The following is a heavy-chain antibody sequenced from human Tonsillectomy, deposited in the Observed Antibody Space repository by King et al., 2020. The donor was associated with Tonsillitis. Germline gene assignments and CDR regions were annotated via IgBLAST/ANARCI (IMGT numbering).Heavy chain of an antibody. CDR2: IYLDDDK. CDR1: GFPLSTIGVW. D-gene: IGHD4-17*01. J-gene: IGHJ4*02. CDR3: AHGTVTTTPADS. Sequence: ITLKESGLTLVKPTQTLTLTCTFSGFPLSTIGVWVGLIPQPPGKAQDRRALIYLDDDKRYRPYLKSRLRITKDTAKNQVVLTMTNMDPVDTATYYCAHGTVTTTPADSWGQGTLVTVSS. V-gene: IGHV2-5*02.